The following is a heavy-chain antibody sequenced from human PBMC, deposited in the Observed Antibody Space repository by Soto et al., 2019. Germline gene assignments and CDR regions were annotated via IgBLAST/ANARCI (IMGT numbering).Heavy chain of an antibody. D-gene: IGHD3-22*01. CDR1: GFTFSSNY. V-gene: IGHV3-66*01. Sequence: EVQLVESGGGLVKPGGSLRLSCAASGFTFSSNYMSWVRQAPGKGLEWVSVIYSGGSTYYADSVKGRFTISRDNSKNTLYLQMNSLRAEDTAVYYCARDDTEEYYYDSSGYSWGQGTLVTVSS. J-gene: IGHJ4*02. CDR3: ARDDTEEYYYDSSGYS. CDR2: IYSGGST.